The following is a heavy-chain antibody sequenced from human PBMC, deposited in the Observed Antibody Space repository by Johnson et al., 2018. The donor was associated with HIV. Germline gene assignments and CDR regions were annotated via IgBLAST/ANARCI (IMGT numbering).Heavy chain of an antibody. D-gene: IGHD6-13*01. CDR2: ISGSRGST. CDR1: AFTFSSHA. Sequence: VQLVEPGGGLVKPGASLTLSCAASAFTFSSHAMSWVRQALRMGLDSVPSISGSRGSTYYADPVKGWFTISRDSAKNSLYLQMNSLRAEDTTVYYCARHWAAAGRDAFDIWGQGTMVSVSS. J-gene: IGHJ3*02. V-gene: IGHV3-23*04. CDR3: ARHWAAAGRDAFDI.